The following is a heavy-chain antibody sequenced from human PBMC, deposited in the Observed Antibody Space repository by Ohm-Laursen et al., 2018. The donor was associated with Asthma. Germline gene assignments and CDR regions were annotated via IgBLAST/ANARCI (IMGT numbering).Heavy chain of an antibody. Sequence: GSSVKVSCNVSGYSVTSYAFSWVRQAPGQRPEWMGWIYIGNTNYAPNFRDRITMTTDTSTSTAYMELRSLRSDDTAVYYCARERGITIFGVVSNYFDYWGQGTLVTVSS. J-gene: IGHJ4*02. D-gene: IGHD3-3*01. CDR2: IYIGNT. V-gene: IGHV1-18*04. CDR1: GYSVTSYA. CDR3: ARERGITIFGVVSNYFDY.